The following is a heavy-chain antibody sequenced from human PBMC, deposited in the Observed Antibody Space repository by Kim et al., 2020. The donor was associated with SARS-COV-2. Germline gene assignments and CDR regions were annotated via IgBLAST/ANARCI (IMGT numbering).Heavy chain of an antibody. CDR2: ISGSGGST. J-gene: IGHJ5*02. CDR3: AKLHMEYQLLFLSPHPFDP. Sequence: GGSLRLSCAASGFTFSSYAMSWVRQAPGKGLEWVSAISGSGGSTYYADSVKGRFTISRDNSKNTLYLQMNSLRAEDTAVYYCAKLHMEYQLLFLSPHPFDPWGQGTLVTVSS. CDR1: GFTFSSYA. D-gene: IGHD2-2*01. V-gene: IGHV3-23*01.